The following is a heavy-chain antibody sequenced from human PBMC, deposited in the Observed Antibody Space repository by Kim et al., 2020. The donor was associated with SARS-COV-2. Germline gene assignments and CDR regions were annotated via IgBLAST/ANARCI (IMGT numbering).Heavy chain of an antibody. CDR3: ASLPYYDSRPI. J-gene: IGHJ4*02. Sequence: TDYNPSHMGRVTISVDTAKNQFALRVSSVTAADTAVYYCASLPYYDSRPIWGQGTLVTVSS. CDR2: T. V-gene: IGHV4-30-2*05. D-gene: IGHD3-22*01.